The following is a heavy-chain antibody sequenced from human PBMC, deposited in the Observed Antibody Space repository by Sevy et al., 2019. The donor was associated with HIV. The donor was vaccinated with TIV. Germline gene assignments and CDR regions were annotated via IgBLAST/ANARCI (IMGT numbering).Heavy chain of an antibody. J-gene: IGHJ6*03. V-gene: IGHV3-30*02. CDR2: IRYDGSNK. D-gene: IGHD2-2*01. CDR1: GFTFSSYG. CDR3: ATGTGNRYCSSTSCRPHYYYYMDV. Sequence: GGSLRLSCAASGFTFSSYGMHWVRQAPGKGLEWVAFIRYDGSNKYYADSVKGRFTISRDNSKNTLYLQMNSVRAEDTAVYYGATGTGNRYCSSTSCRPHYYYYMDVWGKGTTVTVSS.